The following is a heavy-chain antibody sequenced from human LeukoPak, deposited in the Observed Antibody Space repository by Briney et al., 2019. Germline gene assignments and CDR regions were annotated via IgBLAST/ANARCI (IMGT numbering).Heavy chain of an antibody. CDR2: INHSGVV. V-gene: IGHV4-34*01. CDR3: ARIGGERWLQSGYFDY. Sequence: PSETLSLTCAIYGGSFSDYKWSWIRQPPGKGPEWLGQINHSGVVDLNLSLKSRVTISIDTSKKEISLKVYSVTAADTAVYYCARIGGERWLQSGYFDYWGQGTLVTVSS. CDR1: GGSFSDYK. J-gene: IGHJ4*02. D-gene: IGHD5-24*01.